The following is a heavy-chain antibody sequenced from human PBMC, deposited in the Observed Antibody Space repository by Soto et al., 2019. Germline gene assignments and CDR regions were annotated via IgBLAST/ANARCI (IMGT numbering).Heavy chain of an antibody. J-gene: IGHJ4*02. D-gene: IGHD7-27*01. CDR3: ARDGEAPGLYLDY. CDR2: INQDGREK. CDR1: GFIFSSYW. V-gene: IGHV3-7*01. Sequence: EVQLVESGGNLVQPGGSLRLSCAASGFIFSSYWMNWVRQAPGKGLEWVASINQDGREKYYVDSVKGRFTISRDNAKNSLYLQVNGLRAEDTAVYYCARDGEAPGLYLDYWGQGTLVTVSS.